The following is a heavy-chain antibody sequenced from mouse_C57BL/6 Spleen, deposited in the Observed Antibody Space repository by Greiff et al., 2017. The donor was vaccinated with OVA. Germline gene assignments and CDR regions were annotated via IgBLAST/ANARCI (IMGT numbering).Heavy chain of an antibody. CDR1: GYTFTSYG. CDR2: IYPRSGNT. Sequence: QVQLQQPGAELVMPGASVKLSCKASGYTFTSYGISWVKQRTGQGLEWIGEIYPRSGNTYYNEKFKGKATLTADKSSSTAYMELRSLTSEDSAVYFCASYGSSSWFAYWGQGTLVTVSA. CDR3: ASYGSSSWFAY. J-gene: IGHJ3*01. D-gene: IGHD1-1*01. V-gene: IGHV1-81*01.